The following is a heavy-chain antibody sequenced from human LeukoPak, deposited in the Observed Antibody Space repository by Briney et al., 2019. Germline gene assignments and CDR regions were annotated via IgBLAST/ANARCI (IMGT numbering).Heavy chain of an antibody. Sequence: GASVNVSCKASGYTFTAYYIHWVRQAPGQGLEWMGWINPNTGGTNYAQKFQGGVTMTRDTSISTAYMELSSLRSDDTAVYYCATQPGAAGARGDWFDPWGQGTLVTVSS. CDR1: GYTFTAYY. D-gene: IGHD6-13*01. CDR2: INPNTGGT. V-gene: IGHV1-2*02. J-gene: IGHJ5*02. CDR3: ATQPGAAGARGDWFDP.